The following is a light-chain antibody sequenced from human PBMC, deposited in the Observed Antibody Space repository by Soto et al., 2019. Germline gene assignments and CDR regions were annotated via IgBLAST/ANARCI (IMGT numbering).Light chain of an antibody. Sequence: QSVLTQPPSASGTPGQRITISCSGSSSNIGSHTVNWHQQVPGTAPKLLINSNNQRPSGVPDRFSGSKSGTSASLAISGLQSEDEADYYCAAWDDSLNGVVFGGGTKLTVL. CDR3: AAWDDSLNGVV. CDR2: SNN. V-gene: IGLV1-44*01. CDR1: SSNIGSHT. J-gene: IGLJ2*01.